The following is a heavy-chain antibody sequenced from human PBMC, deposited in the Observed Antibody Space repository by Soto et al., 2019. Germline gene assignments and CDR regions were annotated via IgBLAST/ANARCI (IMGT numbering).Heavy chain of an antibody. V-gene: IGHV1-18*01. CDR1: GYTFTSYG. CDR2: ISAYNGNT. Sequence: ASVQVSCKASGYTFTSYGISWVRQAPGQGLEWMGWISAYNGNTKYAQKLQGRVTINPDTSKNQFSLQLNSVTPEDTALYYCASSDRSGFGFDYWGQGTLVTVSS. J-gene: IGHJ4*02. D-gene: IGHD3-22*01. CDR3: ASSDRSGFGFDY.